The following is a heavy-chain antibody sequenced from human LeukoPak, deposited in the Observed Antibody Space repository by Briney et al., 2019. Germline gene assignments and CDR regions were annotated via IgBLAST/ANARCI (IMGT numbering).Heavy chain of an antibody. CDR3: AKVRSWELRYFDY. D-gene: IGHD1-26*01. V-gene: IGHV3-23*01. CDR1: GFTVSSNY. J-gene: IGHJ4*02. Sequence: GGSLRLSCAASGFTVSSNYMSWVRQAPGKGLEWVSAISGSGGSTYYADSVKGRFTISRDNSKNTLYPQMNSLRAEDTAVYYCAKVRSWELRYFDYWGQGTLVTVSS. CDR2: ISGSGGST.